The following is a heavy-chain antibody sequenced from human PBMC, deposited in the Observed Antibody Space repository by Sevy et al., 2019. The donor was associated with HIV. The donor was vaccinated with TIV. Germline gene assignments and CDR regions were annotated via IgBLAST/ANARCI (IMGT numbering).Heavy chain of an antibody. J-gene: IGHJ4*01. Sequence: GGSLRLSCAASGFAFSSHDMHWVRQAPGKGLEWVAVISDEGTETFYAASVEGRFTISRDNSKNMLSLQINSLRPEDTAVYYCARDGGYSIKWYPLYWGHGTLVTVSS. V-gene: IGHV3-30-3*01. CDR1: GFAFSSHD. CDR3: ARDGGYSIKWYPLY. CDR2: ISDEGTET. D-gene: IGHD6-13*01.